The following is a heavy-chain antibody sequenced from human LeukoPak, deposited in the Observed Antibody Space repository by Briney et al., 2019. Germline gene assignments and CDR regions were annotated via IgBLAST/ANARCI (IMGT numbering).Heavy chain of an antibody. CDR1: GGTFSSYA. CDR2: IIPIFGTA. J-gene: IGHJ3*02. Sequence: SVKVSCKASGGTFSSYAISWVRQAPGQGLEWMGRIIPIFGTANYAQKFQGRVTITTDESTSTAYMELSSLRSEDTAVYYCARVGDFWSGDAFDIWGQGTMVTVSS. V-gene: IGHV1-69*05. CDR3: ARVGDFWSGDAFDI. D-gene: IGHD3-3*01.